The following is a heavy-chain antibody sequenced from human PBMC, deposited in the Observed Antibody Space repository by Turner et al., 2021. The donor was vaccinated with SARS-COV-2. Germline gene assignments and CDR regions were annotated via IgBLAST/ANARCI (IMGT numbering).Heavy chain of an antibody. CDR1: GFTFSRAW. CDR3: TTGYDTAWHDQH. V-gene: IGHV3-15*07. D-gene: IGHD1-1*01. Sequence: EVQLVESGGGFVKPGGSLRLSCAASGFTFSRAWMNWVRRAPGKGLEWVGRIKSKIGGATIDYAAPVKGRFTISRDDSENTLYLQINSLKTEDTAVYYCTTGYDTAWHDQHWGQGTLVTVSS. J-gene: IGHJ4*02. CDR2: IKSKIGGATI.